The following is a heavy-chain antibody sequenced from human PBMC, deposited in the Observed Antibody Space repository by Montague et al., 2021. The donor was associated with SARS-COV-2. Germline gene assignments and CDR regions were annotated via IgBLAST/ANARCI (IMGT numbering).Heavy chain of an antibody. J-gene: IGHJ6*02. CDR2: IYAGESST. V-gene: IGHV3-23*03. CDR3: AKDGDFYSNFKSAGLDV. D-gene: IGHD4-11*01. Sequence: SLRLSCAASGFTFGKYAMSWVRQVPGKGLEWVSVIYAGESSTSYADSVEVRFTISRDNSKNLVFLQMNSLRAEDTAVYYCAKDGDFYSNFKSAGLDVWGQGTTVTVSS. CDR1: GFTFGKYA.